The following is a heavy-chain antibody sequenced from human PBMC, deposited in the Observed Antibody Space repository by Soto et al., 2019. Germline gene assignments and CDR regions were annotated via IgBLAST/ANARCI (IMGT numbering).Heavy chain of an antibody. V-gene: IGHV4-59*08. CDR3: ARRLVIVVVTAIPNWFDP. Sequence: ASETLSLTCTVSGGSINSYYWSWIRQPPGKGLEWIGYIYSSGSTNYNPSLKSRVTMSVDTSKNQFSLKLSSVTAADTAVYYCARRLVIVVVTAIPNWFDPWGQGTLVTVSS. CDR1: GGSINSYY. CDR2: IYSSGST. J-gene: IGHJ5*02. D-gene: IGHD2-21*02.